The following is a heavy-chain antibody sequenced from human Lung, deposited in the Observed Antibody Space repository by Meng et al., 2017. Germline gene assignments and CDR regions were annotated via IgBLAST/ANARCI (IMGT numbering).Heavy chain of an antibody. CDR1: GGSFSDYY. CDR3: ARGPTTMAHDFDY. D-gene: IGHD4-11*01. Sequence: AQLKQWCAGLLKPSETLSLTCVVSGGSFSDYYWSWIRQPPGKGLEWIGEINHSGSTNYNPSLESRATISVDTSQNNLSLKLSSVTAADSAVYYCARGPTTMAHDFDYWGQGTLVTVSS. CDR2: INHSGST. J-gene: IGHJ4*02. V-gene: IGHV4-34*01.